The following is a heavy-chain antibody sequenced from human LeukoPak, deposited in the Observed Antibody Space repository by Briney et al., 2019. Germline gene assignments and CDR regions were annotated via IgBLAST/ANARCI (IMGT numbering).Heavy chain of an antibody. D-gene: IGHD6-6*01. Sequence: GGSLRLSCAASGFTFSNAWMSWVRQAPGKGLEWVSSISGRDGSTYYADSVKGRFTISRDNSKNTLYLQMNSLRAEDTAVYYCAKDPDDSSSSDTLFDYWGQGTLVTVSS. CDR2: ISGRDGST. V-gene: IGHV3-23*01. CDR1: GFTFSNAW. CDR3: AKDPDDSSSSDTLFDY. J-gene: IGHJ4*02.